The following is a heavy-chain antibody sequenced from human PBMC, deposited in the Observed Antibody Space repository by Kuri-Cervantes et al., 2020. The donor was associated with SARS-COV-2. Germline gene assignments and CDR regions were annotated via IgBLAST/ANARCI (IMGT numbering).Heavy chain of an antibody. CDR3: ARIRCSSTSCYDDYYYYYMDV. D-gene: IGHD2-2*01. CDR1: GFSFSSYGM. J-gene: IGHJ6*03. Sequence: LRLSCAASGFSFSSYGMSWIRQPPGKALEWLARIDWDDDKYYSTSLKSRLTISKVTSKSQVVLTMTNMDPVDTATYYCARIRCSSTSCYDDYYYYYMDVWGKGTTVTVSS. CDR2: IDWDDDK. V-gene: IGHV2-70*11.